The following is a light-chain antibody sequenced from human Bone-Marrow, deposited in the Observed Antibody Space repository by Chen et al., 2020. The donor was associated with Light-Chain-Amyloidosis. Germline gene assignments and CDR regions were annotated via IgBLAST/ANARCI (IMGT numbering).Light chain of an antibody. V-gene: IGLV1-44*01. CDR2: TDN. J-gene: IGLJ3*02. CDR1: SSNIGTKN. Sequence: QSVLTQPHSASGTPGQRVTISCSGSSSNIGTKNVNWYQQLPGTAPKLLIYTDNQRPSGVPDRFSGSKSGTSASLAISGLQSEDEADYYCAAWDGSLDGWVFGGGTKLTVL. CDR3: AAWDGSLDGWV.